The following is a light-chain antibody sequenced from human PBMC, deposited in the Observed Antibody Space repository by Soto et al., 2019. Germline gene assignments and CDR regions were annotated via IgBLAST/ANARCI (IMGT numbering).Light chain of an antibody. J-gene: IGKJ1*01. CDR3: QQYGSSPGT. Sequence: IVLTHAPGTLSFSPGERATLSFRASQSVTSNYLAWYQQKPGQAPRLLIFGASIRDTGIPDRFSGSGSGTDFTLTISRLEPEDFAVYYCQQYGSSPGTFGQGTKVDIK. CDR2: GAS. V-gene: IGKV3-20*01. CDR1: QSVTSNY.